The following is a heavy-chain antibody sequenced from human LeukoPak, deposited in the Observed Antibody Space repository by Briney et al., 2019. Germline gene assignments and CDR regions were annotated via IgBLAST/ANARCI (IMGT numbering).Heavy chain of an antibody. J-gene: IGHJ5*02. CDR1: GFTFSDYY. V-gene: IGHV3-11*04. D-gene: IGHD6-13*01. CDR3: ARDLAAVGSRWFDP. CDR2: ISSSGSTI. Sequence: GGSLRLSCAASGFTFSDYYMSWIRQAPGKGLEWVSYISSSGSTIYYADSVKGRFAISRDNAKNSLYLQMNSLRAEDTAVYYCARDLAAVGSRWFDPWGQGTLVTVSS.